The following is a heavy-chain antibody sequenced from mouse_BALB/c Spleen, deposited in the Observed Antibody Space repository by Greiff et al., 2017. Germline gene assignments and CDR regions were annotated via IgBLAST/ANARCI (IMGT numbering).Heavy chain of an antibody. CDR3: ARGGYGNVGEYFDD. D-gene: IGHD2-10*02. CDR2: IYPYNGGT. V-gene: IGHV1S29*02. Sequence: EVQLQQSGPELVKPGASVKISCKASGYTFTDYNMHWVKQSHGKSLEWIGYIYPYNGGTGYNQKFKSKATLTVDNSSSTAYMELRSLTSEDSAVYYWARGGYGNVGEYFDDWGQGTTLTVSS. J-gene: IGHJ2*01. CDR1: GYTFTDYN.